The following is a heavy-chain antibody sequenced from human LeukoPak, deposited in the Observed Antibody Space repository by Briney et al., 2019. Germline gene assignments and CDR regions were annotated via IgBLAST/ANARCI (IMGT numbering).Heavy chain of an antibody. J-gene: IGHJ4*02. CDR3: AKLAGIRGWFVYYFDY. D-gene: IGHD3-10*01. V-gene: IGHV3-23*01. CDR2: MSGRGDTS. Sequence: GGSLRLSCAASGFTFGTHAMTWVRQAPGKGLEWVSGMSGRGDTSYYADSVKGRFTISRDNSKNTLFLQMDSLRAEDTAVYYCAKLAGIRGWFVYYFDYWGQGTLVTVS. CDR1: GFTFGTHA.